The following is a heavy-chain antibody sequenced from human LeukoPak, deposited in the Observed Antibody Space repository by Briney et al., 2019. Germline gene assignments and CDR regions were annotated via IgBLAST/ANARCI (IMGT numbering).Heavy chain of an antibody. V-gene: IGHV4-59*08. D-gene: IGHD3-10*01. J-gene: IGHJ4*02. CDR2: ISYSGIT. CDR3: ARLLLDYSNDDGNFGGPHLPD. CDR1: GGSLSNSY. Sequence: PSETLSLTCTVPGGSLSNSYWTSLRQPPGKTLEWIGYISYSGITNRNPSLKSRVSFSLDSSKNQISLTLTSVTAADTAVYFCARLLLDYSNDDGNFGGPHLPDWGQGTLVTVSS.